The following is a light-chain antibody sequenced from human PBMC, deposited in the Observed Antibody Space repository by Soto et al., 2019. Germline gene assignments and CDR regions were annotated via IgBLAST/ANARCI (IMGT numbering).Light chain of an antibody. V-gene: IGKV3-11*01. CDR3: QQRSNWPPFT. CDR1: QSLSSY. J-gene: IGKJ3*01. Sequence: EIVLTQSPGTLSLSPWERATLSCRASQSLSSYLAWYQQKPGQAPKLLIYDASNRATGIPARFSGSGSGTDFTLTISSLEPEDFALYYCQQRSNWPPFTFGPGTKVDIK. CDR2: DAS.